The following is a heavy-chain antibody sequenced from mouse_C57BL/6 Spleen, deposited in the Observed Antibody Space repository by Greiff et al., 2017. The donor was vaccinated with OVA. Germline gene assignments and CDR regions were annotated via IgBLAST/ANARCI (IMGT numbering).Heavy chain of an antibody. CDR2: ISGGGGNT. Sequence: EVQGVESGGGLVKPGGSLKLSCAASGFTFSSYTMSWVRQTPEKRLEWVATISGGGGNTYYPDSVKGRFTISRDNAKNTLYLQMSSLRSEDTALYYCARRGYYSNYENGYYFDYWGQGTTLTVSS. D-gene: IGHD2-5*01. V-gene: IGHV5-9*01. CDR3: ARRGYYSNYENGYYFDY. CDR1: GFTFSSYT. J-gene: IGHJ2*01.